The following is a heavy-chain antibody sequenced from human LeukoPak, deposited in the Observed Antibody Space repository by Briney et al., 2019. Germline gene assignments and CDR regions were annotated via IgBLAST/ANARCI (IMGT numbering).Heavy chain of an antibody. CDR3: AKDRAVELWFGGFDY. Sequence: GGSLRLSCAASGFTFSSYAMHWVRQAPGKGLEWVAVISYDGNNNYSADSVQGRFTISRDNSKNTLYLQMNSLRGEDTAVYYCAKDRAVELWFGGFDYWGQGTLVTVSS. V-gene: IGHV3-30*18. J-gene: IGHJ4*02. CDR2: ISYDGNNN. CDR1: GFTFSSYA. D-gene: IGHD3-10*01.